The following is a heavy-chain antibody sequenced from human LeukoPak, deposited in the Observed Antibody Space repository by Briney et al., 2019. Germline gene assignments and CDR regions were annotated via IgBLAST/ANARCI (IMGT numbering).Heavy chain of an antibody. J-gene: IGHJ4*02. D-gene: IGHD2-2*01. CDR3: ARYCSSTSCYGVDY. CDR1: GGSISSYY. CDR2: IYTSGST. Sequence: SETLSLTCTVSGGSISSYYWSWIRQPAGKGLEWIGRIYTSGSTNYNPSLKSRVTISVDSSKNQFSLKLKSVTAADTAVYYCARYCSSTSCYGVDYWGQGTLVTVSS. V-gene: IGHV4-4*07.